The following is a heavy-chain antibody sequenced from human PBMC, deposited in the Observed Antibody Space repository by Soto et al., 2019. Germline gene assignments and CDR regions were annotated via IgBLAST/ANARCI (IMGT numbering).Heavy chain of an antibody. Sequence: TGGSLRLSCAASGFTFSSYEMNCVRQAPGKGLGGGAVISYEGSSKYYADSVKGRFTTYRDNSKNTLYLQMNRLRAEDTDVYYCAKDPNRVLRILEWPSPHGLEVWGQGNTVTVSS. V-gene: IGHV3-30*18. D-gene: IGHD3-3*01. CDR2: ISYEGSSK. CDR1: GFTFSSYE. J-gene: IGHJ6*02. CDR3: AKDPNRVLRILEWPSPHGLEV.